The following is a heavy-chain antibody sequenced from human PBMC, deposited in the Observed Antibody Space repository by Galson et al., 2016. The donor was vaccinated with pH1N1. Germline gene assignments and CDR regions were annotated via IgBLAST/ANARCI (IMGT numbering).Heavy chain of an antibody. J-gene: IGHJ4*02. V-gene: IGHV3-23*01. CDR2: ISRADDT. Sequence: SLRLSCAASGFTFGTYGMSWVRQAPGKGLEWVSSISRADDTYYADSVKGRFTISRDNSKNSLFLQMSSLKADDTAFYYCAKDLCSGASCYTVWEVRDFDYWGPGTLVTVSS. CDR3: AKDLCSGASCYTVWEVRDFDY. CDR1: GFTFGTYG. D-gene: IGHD2-2*02.